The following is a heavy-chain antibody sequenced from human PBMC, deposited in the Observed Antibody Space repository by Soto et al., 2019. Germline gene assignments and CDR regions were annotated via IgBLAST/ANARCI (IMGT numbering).Heavy chain of an antibody. CDR1: GYTFINFD. J-gene: IGHJ5*02. Sequence: KVSCNASGYTFINFDISWVRQAAGQGLEWLGWMNPGSGKTGYASKFQGRVAMTRDASTGTSHLELSSLTSDDTAVYYCARMASAGTLNWFDPWGQGTLVTVSS. CDR3: ARMASAGTLNWFDP. CDR2: MNPGSGKT. V-gene: IGHV1-8*02. D-gene: IGHD6-13*01.